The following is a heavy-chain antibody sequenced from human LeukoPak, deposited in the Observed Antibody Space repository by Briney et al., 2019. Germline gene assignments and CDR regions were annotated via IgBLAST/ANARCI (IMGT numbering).Heavy chain of an antibody. Sequence: GGSLRLSCAASGFTFSRHWMAWVRQAPGKGLGWVANIKHDGSEKNYADSVKGQVTISIDNAKNTLYLQMNSLRAEDTAVYYCATPLDYYDRSDSHQGGDWGQGTLVTVSS. CDR2: IKHDGSEK. D-gene: IGHD3-22*01. CDR1: GFTFSRHW. J-gene: IGHJ4*02. V-gene: IGHV3-7*03. CDR3: ATPLDYYDRSDSHQGGD.